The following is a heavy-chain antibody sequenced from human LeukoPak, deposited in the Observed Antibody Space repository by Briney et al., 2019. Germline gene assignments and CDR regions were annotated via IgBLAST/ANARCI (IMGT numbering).Heavy chain of an antibody. CDR2: IYTSGST. CDR3: ARRGSSWTGWFDP. J-gene: IGHJ5*02. D-gene: IGHD6-13*01. Sequence: TLSLTCTVSGGSISSGSYYWSWIRQPAGKGLEWIGRIYTSGSTNYNPSLKSRVTISVDTSKNQFSLKLSSVTAADTAVYYCARRGSSWTGWFDPWGQGTLVTVSS. CDR1: GGSISSGSYY. V-gene: IGHV4-61*02.